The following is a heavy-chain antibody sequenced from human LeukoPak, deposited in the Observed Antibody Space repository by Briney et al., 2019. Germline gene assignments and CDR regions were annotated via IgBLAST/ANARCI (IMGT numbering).Heavy chain of an antibody. Sequence: SQTLSLTCAVSGGSISSGGYSWNWIRQPPGTGLAWIGYIYHSGNTYYNPSLKSRVTISVDRSKNQFSLNLSSVTAADTAVYYCARRAVAGTGEYFQYWGHGTLVTVSS. V-gene: IGHV4-30-2*01. J-gene: IGHJ1*01. D-gene: IGHD6-13*01. CDR2: IYHSGNT. CDR1: GGSISSGGYS. CDR3: ARRAVAGTGEYFQY.